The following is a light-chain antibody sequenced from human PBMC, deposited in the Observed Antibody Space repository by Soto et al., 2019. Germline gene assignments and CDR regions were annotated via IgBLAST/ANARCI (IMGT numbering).Light chain of an antibody. CDR3: QQYNSYSWA. CDR1: QSISSW. J-gene: IGKJ1*01. CDR2: DAS. Sequence: DIQMTQSPSTLSASVGDRVTITCRASQSISSWLAWYQQKPGKAPKLLIYDASSLESGVPSRFSGSGAGTDFALTISSLQPDDSATYYCQQYNSYSWAFGQGTKVEVK. V-gene: IGKV1-5*01.